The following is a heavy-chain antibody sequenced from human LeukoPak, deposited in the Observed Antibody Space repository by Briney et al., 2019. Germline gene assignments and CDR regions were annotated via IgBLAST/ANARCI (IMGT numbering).Heavy chain of an antibody. Sequence: GGSLRLSCAASGFTFSSYSMNWVRQAPGKGLEWVSYISSSSSTIYYADSVKGRFTISRDNAKNSLYLQMNRLRAEDTAVYYCARDRGFGYYWGQGTLVTVSS. CDR3: ARDRGFGYY. CDR1: GFTFSSYS. V-gene: IGHV3-48*01. J-gene: IGHJ4*02. D-gene: IGHD3-16*01. CDR2: ISSSSSTI.